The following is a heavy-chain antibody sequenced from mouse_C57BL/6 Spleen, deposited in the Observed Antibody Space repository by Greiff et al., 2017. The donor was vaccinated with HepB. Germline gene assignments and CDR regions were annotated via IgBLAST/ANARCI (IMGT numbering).Heavy chain of an antibody. CDR1: GYTFTDYE. J-gene: IGHJ2*01. CDR3: TRSLGREGYYFDY. D-gene: IGHD4-1*01. CDR2: IDPETGGT. V-gene: IGHV1-15*01. Sequence: QLQQSGAELVRPGASVTLSCTASGYTFTDYEMHWVKQAPVHGLEGIGAIDPETGGTAYNQKFKGKAIMTADKSSSTAYMELRSLTSEDSAVYYCTRSLGREGYYFDYWGQGTTLTVAS.